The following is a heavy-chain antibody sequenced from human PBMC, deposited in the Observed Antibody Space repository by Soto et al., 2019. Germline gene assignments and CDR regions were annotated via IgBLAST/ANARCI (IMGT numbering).Heavy chain of an antibody. Sequence: ETLSRTCAVYGGSFSGYYCSWIRQHPGKGLEWIGEINHSGSTNYNPSLKSRVTISVDTSKNQFSLKLSSVTAADTAVYYCARGLKQQQLNWFDPWGQGTLVTVSS. V-gene: IGHV4-34*01. J-gene: IGHJ5*02. CDR2: INHSGST. CDR1: GGSFSGYY. D-gene: IGHD6-13*01. CDR3: ARGLKQQQLNWFDP.